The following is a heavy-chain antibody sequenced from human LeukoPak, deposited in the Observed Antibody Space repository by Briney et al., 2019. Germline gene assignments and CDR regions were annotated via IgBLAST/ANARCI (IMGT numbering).Heavy chain of an antibody. CDR1: GFTFSSYG. D-gene: IGHD1-26*01. V-gene: IGHV3-30*02. CDR3: AKGTPRGGAGLDAFDI. Sequence: GGSLRLSCAASGFTFSSYGMHWVRQAPGKGLEWVAFIRYDGSNKYYADSVKGRFTITRDNSKNTLYLQMNSLRAEDTAVYYCAKGTPRGGAGLDAFDIWGQGTMVTVSS. CDR2: IRYDGSNK. J-gene: IGHJ3*02.